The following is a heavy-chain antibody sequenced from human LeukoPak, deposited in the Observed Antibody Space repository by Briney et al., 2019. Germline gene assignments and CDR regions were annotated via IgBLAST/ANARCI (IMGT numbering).Heavy chain of an antibody. D-gene: IGHD2-2*01. CDR2: IYGGGST. CDR3: ARDLSTSPL. J-gene: IGHJ4*02. V-gene: IGHV3-53*01. Sequence: GGSLRLSCEASGFTVSSNYMSWVRQAPGKGLEWVSVIYGGGSTYYADSVKGRFTISRDTSKNTLYLQMNSLRAEDTAVYYCARDLSTSPLWGQGTLVTVSS. CDR1: GFTVSSNY.